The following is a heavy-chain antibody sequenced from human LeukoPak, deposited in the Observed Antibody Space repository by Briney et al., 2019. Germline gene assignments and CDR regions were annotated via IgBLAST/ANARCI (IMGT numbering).Heavy chain of an antibody. CDR2: INPSGGNT. D-gene: IGHD6-6*01. Sequence: ASVKVSCKASGYTFTSYYMHWVRQAPGQGLEWMGIINPSGGNTSYAQKFQGRVTMTRDMSTSTVYMELSSLRSEDTAVYYCAKSSPSGAFDYWGQGTLVTVSS. CDR3: AKSSPSGAFDY. CDR1: GYTFTSYY. V-gene: IGHV1-46*01. J-gene: IGHJ4*02.